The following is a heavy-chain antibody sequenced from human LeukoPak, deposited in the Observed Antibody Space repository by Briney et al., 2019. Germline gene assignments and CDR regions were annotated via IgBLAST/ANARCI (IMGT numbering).Heavy chain of an antibody. CDR2: IYHSGST. Sequence: SETLSLTCTVSGGSISSGGYYWSWIRQPPGKGLEWIGSIYHSGSTYYNPSLKSQVTISVDTSKNQFSLKLSSVTAADTAVYYCARPSRVGYSYGGWYFDLWGRGTLVTVSS. CDR1: GGSISSGGYY. J-gene: IGHJ2*01. D-gene: IGHD5-18*01. V-gene: IGHV4-39*07. CDR3: ARPSRVGYSYGGWYFDL.